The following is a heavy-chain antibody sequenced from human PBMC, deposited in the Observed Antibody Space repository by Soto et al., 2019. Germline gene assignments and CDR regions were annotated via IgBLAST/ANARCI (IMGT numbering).Heavy chain of an antibody. D-gene: IGHD3-10*01. CDR3: AREMYGSGRTTAYFDY. CDR2: IYSGDST. V-gene: IGHV3-66*01. CDR1: GFTVSSNY. J-gene: IGHJ4*02. Sequence: EVQLVESGGGLVQPGGSLRLSGAASGFTVSSNYMSWVRQPPGKGLEWVSVIYSGDSTYYADSVKGRFIISRDNSKNTLYLQMNSLRAEDTAVFYCAREMYGSGRTTAYFDYWGQGTLVTVSS.